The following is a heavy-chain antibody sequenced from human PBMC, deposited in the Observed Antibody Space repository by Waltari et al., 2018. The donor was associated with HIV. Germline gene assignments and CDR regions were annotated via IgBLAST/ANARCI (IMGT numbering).Heavy chain of an antibody. V-gene: IGHV3-7*01. CDR3: TKGTTHDN. CDR1: GLNFSNYW. Sequence: EVRLVESGGGLVQPGGSLRLSCAVSGLNFSNYWMTWVRQVPGEGREWVDNIKQDGSQKHYVDSAKGRLTISRDNAKNSVFLQMNDLREDDTATYYCTKGTTHDNWGQGTLVTVSS. CDR2: IKQDGSQK. D-gene: IGHD1-1*01. J-gene: IGHJ4*02.